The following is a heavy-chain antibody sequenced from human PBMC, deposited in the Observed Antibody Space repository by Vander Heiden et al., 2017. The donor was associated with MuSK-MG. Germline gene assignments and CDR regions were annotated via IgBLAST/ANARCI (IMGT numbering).Heavy chain of an antibody. Sequence: EVQLVESGGGLVQPGGSLRLSCAASGFTFSTYAMHWVRQAPGKGLEYVSAISSSGGSTYYANSVKGRFTISRDNSKNTLYLQMGSLRAEDMAVYYCARAFYGGSYFFDYWGQGTLVTVSS. CDR2: ISSSGGST. V-gene: IGHV3-64*01. CDR3: ARAFYGGSYFFDY. D-gene: IGHD2-15*01. CDR1: GFTFSTYA. J-gene: IGHJ4*02.